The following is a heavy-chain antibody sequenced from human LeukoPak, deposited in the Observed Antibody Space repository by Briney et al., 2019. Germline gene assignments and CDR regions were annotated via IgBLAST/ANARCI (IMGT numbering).Heavy chain of an antibody. CDR2: IYPGDSDT. V-gene: IGHV5-51*01. D-gene: IGHD1-7*01. CDR1: GYSFTSYW. J-gene: IGHJ2*01. CDR3: ARLRNYDRYFDR. Sequence: GESLRISCKGSGYSFTSYWIGWVRQLPGKGLEWMGIIYPGDSDTTYSPSFQGQVTISADKSISTAYLQWSSLKASDTAMYYCARLRNYDRYFDRWGRGTLVTVSS.